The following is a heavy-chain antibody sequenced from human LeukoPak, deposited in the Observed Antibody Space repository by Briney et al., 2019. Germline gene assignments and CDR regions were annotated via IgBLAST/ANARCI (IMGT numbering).Heavy chain of an antibody. CDR3: ARTNYDFWSGYGTWFDP. J-gene: IGHJ5*02. Sequence: SETLSLTCTVSGGSISRYYGSWIRQSPGKGLEWIGYIYYTGSTNYNPSLKSRVTISVDTSKNQFSLKLTSVTAADTAVYYCARTNYDFWSGYGTWFDPWGQGTLVTVSS. D-gene: IGHD3-3*01. CDR1: GGSISRYY. V-gene: IGHV4-59*08. CDR2: IYYTGST.